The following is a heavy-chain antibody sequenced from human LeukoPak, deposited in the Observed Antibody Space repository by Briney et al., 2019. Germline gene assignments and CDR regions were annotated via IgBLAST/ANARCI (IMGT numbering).Heavy chain of an antibody. J-gene: IGHJ6*03. D-gene: IGHD3-10*01. CDR3: ARSRATGYYYYYMDV. CDR1: GGSISTHY. V-gene: IGHV4-59*11. CDR2: ISYSGST. Sequence: SETLSLTCTVSGGSISTHYWSWIRQPPGKGLEWIGYISYSGSTNYNPSLKSRVTISLDTSKNQFSLKLNSVTAADTAVYYCARSRATGYYYYYMDVWGKGTTVTVSS.